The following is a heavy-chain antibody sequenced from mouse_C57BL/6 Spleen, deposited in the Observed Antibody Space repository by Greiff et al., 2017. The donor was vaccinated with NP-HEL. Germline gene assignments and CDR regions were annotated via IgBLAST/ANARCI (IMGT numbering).Heavy chain of an antibody. CDR2: ISYDGSN. J-gene: IGHJ2*01. CDR1: GYSITSGYY. Sequence: EVQLVESGPGLVKPSQSLSLTCSVTGYSITSGYYWNWIRQFPGNKLEWMGYISYDGSNNYNPSLKNRISITRDTSKNQFFLKLNSVTTEDTATYYCARDGYYGGYYFDYWGQGTTLTVSS. V-gene: IGHV3-6*01. D-gene: IGHD2-3*01. CDR3: ARDGYYGGYYFDY.